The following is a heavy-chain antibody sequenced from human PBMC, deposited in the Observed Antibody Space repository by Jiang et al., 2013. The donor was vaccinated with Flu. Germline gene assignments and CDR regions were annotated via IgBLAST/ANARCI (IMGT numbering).Heavy chain of an antibody. Sequence: QLLESGGGLVKPGGSLRLSCAASGFTFSDYYMSWIRQAPGKGLEWVSYISSSSSYTNYADSVKGRFTISRDNAKNSLYLQMNSLRAEDTAVYYCARVRYFDWLPESYFDYWGQGTLVTVSS. CDR3: ARVRYFDWLPESYFDY. CDR2: ISSSSSYT. J-gene: IGHJ4*02. D-gene: IGHD3-9*01. V-gene: IGHV3-11*03. CDR1: GFTFSDYY.